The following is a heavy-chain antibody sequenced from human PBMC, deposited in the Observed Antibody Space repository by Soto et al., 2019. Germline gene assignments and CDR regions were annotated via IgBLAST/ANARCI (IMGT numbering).Heavy chain of an antibody. CDR1: GGSISSGGYS. CDR3: ARGQVVAAQH. Sequence: SETLSLTCAVSGGSISSGGYSWSWIRQPPGKGLEWIGYIYHSGTTYYNPSLKSRVTISVDRSKNQFSLKLSSVTAADTAVYYCARGQVVAAQHWGQGTLVTVSS. D-gene: IGHD2-15*01. V-gene: IGHV4-30-2*01. CDR2: IYHSGTT. J-gene: IGHJ4*02.